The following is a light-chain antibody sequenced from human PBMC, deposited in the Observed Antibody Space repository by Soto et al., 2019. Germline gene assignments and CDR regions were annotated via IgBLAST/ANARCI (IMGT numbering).Light chain of an antibody. V-gene: IGKV4-1*01. CDR3: QQYYSSPLT. Sequence: DIVMTQSPDSLAVSLGERATINCKSSQSVLYSSNNKNYLAWYQQKPGQPRKVLIYWASTRESGVPDRFSGSGSGTDFTLTISSLQAEDVAVYYCQQYYSSPLTFGGGTKVEIK. CDR2: WAS. CDR1: QSVLYSSNNKNY. J-gene: IGKJ4*01.